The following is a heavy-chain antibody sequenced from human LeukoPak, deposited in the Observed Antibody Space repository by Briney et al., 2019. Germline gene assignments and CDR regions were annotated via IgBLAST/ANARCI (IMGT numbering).Heavy chain of an antibody. CDR3: AREWIYYMDV. J-gene: IGHJ6*03. D-gene: IGHD5-12*01. CDR2: ISTSSSYI. Sequence: GGSLRLSCAASGFTFSSHSMTWVRQAPGKGLDWVSSISTSSSYIYYADSVRGRLTISRDNDKNSVYLQMNSLRAEDTAVYYCAREWIYYMDVWGKGTTVTVSS. CDR1: GFTFSSHS. V-gene: IGHV3-21*01.